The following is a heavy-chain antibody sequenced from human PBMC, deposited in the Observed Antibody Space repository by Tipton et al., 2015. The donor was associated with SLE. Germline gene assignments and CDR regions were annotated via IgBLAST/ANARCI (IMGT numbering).Heavy chain of an antibody. J-gene: IGHJ6*02. CDR2: IYNTGST. V-gene: IGHV4-59*01. D-gene: IGHD4-11*01. CDR3: ARATVTSSGGYYGMDV. Sequence: TLSLTCSVSGGSISSNYWSWIRQPPGKGLEWIGYIYNTGSTNYNPSLQSRVTISTHTSKNQLSLKLSSVTPADTAVYYCARATVTSSGGYYGMDVWGQGTTVTVSS. CDR1: GGSISSNY.